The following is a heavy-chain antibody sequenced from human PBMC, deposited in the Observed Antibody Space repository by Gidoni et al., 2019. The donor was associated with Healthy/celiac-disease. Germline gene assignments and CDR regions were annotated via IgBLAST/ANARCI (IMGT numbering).Heavy chain of an antibody. Sequence: EVQLVESGGGLVQPGGSLRLSCSASGFTFGSYAMHWVRQAPGKGLEYVSAISSNGGSTYYADSVKGRFTISRDNSKNTLYLQMSSLRAEDTAVYYCVKAGYSSGWYPPLFDYWGQGTLVTVSS. CDR2: ISSNGGST. CDR1: GFTFGSYA. J-gene: IGHJ4*02. V-gene: IGHV3-64D*09. D-gene: IGHD6-19*01. CDR3: VKAGYSSGWYPPLFDY.